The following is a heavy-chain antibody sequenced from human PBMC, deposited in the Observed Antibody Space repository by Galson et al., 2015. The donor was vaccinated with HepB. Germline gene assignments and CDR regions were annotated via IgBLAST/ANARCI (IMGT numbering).Heavy chain of an antibody. Sequence: SLRLSCAASGFTFSNYAMSWVRQAPGKGLEWVSAISGSGDDTYYADSVKGRFTISRDNSKNTLYLQMNSLRAEDAAVYYCTRQRADYYGSGKTYYGMDVWGQGTTVTVSS. CDR3: TRQRADYYGSGKTYYGMDV. CDR1: GFTFSNYA. D-gene: IGHD3-10*01. V-gene: IGHV3-23*01. CDR2: ISGSGDDT. J-gene: IGHJ6*02.